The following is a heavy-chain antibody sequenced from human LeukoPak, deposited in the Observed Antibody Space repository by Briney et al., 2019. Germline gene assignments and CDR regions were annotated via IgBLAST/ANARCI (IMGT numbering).Heavy chain of an antibody. CDR1: GFTFSSSG. D-gene: IGHD5-18*01. CDR2: ISGGGDST. Sequence: GGSLRLSCAASGFTFSSSGMSWVRQTPGKGLELVSAISGGGDSTYYADSVKGRFTISRDNYKNTLYLQMNSLRVEDTAVYYCANRRGTAMLFGYWGQGTLVTVSS. J-gene: IGHJ1*01. CDR3: ANRRGTAMLFGY. V-gene: IGHV3-23*01.